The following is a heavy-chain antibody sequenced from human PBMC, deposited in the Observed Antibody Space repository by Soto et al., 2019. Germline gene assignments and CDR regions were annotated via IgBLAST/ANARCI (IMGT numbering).Heavy chain of an antibody. D-gene: IGHD6-19*01. CDR1: GYTFSSFD. J-gene: IGHJ4*02. CDR3: ARGRGWRDY. V-gene: IGHV1-8*01. Sequence: ASVKFSCKASGYTFSSFDIHWVRQATGQGLEWMGWINPNNGHTDSAQKFQGRITMTMDPSISTVYMELSGLTSEDTAMYYCARGRGWRDYWGQGTLVTVSS. CDR2: INPNNGHT.